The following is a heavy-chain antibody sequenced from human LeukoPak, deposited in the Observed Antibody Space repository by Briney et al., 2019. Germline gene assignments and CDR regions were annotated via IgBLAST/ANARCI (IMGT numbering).Heavy chain of an antibody. V-gene: IGHV4-4*07. D-gene: IGHD2-15*01. Sequence: PSETLSLTCTVSGGSISSYYWSWIRQPAGKGLEWIGLIYTSGSTNYNPSLKSRVTMSVHTSKNQFSLKLSSVTAADTAVYYCARWRVAGMGNWFVPWGQGTLVTVSS. CDR1: GGSISSYY. CDR3: ARWRVAGMGNWFVP. J-gene: IGHJ5*02. CDR2: IYTSGST.